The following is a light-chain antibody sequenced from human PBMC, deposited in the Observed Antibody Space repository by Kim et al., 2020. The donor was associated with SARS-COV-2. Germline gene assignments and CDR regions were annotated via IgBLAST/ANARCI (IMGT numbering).Light chain of an antibody. CDR3: QQYDSSSRWT. V-gene: IGKV3-20*01. CDR1: QSVSGTY. J-gene: IGKJ1*01. Sequence: PGARATLSCRASQSVSGTYLAWYQQKPGHAPRLLIYGASSRATGIPDRFSGSGSGTDFTLTINRLEPEDFAVYYCQQYDSSSRWTFGQGTKVDIK. CDR2: GAS.